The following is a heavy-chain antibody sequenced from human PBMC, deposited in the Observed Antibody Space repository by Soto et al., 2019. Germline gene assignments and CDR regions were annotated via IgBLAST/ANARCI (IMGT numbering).Heavy chain of an antibody. J-gene: IGHJ4*02. CDR3: ARDLSDY. Sequence: GSLRLSCAASGFTFGSYAMHWVRQAPGKGLEWVALIWYDGSNKFYADSVKGRFTISRDNSKNTLYLQMNSLRAEDTAVYYCARDLSDYWGQGTLVTVSS. V-gene: IGHV3-33*01. CDR2: IWYDGSNK. CDR1: GFTFGSYA.